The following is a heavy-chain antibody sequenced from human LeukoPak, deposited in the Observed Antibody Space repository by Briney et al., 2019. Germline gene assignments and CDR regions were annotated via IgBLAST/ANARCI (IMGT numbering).Heavy chain of an antibody. CDR3: AREVGTIMVNWFDP. Sequence: PSETLSLTCTVSGGSISSYYWSWIRQPAGKGLEWIGRIYTSGSTNYNPSLKSRVTMSVDTSKNQFSLELSSVTAADTAVYYCAREVGTIMVNWFDPWGQGTLVTVSS. J-gene: IGHJ5*02. CDR2: IYTSGST. V-gene: IGHV4-4*07. D-gene: IGHD3-3*01. CDR1: GGSISSYY.